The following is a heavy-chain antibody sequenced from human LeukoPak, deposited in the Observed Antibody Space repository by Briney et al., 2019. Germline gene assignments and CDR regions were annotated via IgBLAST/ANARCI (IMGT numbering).Heavy chain of an antibody. J-gene: IGHJ4*02. Sequence: GGSLRLSCTASGFNLIDYAMHWVRQAPGRGLEWVSGISWNSVYIVYADSVQGRFTISRDNAKNSLSLQMDNLRPEDTALYYCAKANRVSNADAVWWGQGTQVTVSS. CDR2: ISWNSVYI. CDR3: AKANRVSNADAVW. CDR1: GFNLIDYA. D-gene: IGHD1-1*01. V-gene: IGHV3-9*01.